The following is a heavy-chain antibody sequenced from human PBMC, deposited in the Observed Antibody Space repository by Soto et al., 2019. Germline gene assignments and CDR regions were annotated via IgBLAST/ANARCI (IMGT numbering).Heavy chain of an antibody. D-gene: IGHD3-3*01. Sequence: SETLSLTCTVSGGSINTGDYYWTWIRQPRGKGLEWIGYIYYSGTTYYNPSLKGRVSLSLDTSKNHFSMRLTSVTAADTAVYYCARGVDFEGFSPYGMDVWGQGTTVTVSS. CDR2: IYYSGTT. CDR3: ARGVDFEGFSPYGMDV. J-gene: IGHJ6*02. CDR1: GGSINTGDYY. V-gene: IGHV4-30-4*01.